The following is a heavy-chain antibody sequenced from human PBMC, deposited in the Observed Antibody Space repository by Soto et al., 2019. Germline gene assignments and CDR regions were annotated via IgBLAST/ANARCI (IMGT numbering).Heavy chain of an antibody. D-gene: IGHD3-22*01. CDR2: MYHSGSS. CDR3: ARDQVVETNYGFFDY. V-gene: IGHV4-59*02. Sequence: SETLSLTCTVSGGSVSNYYWSWIRQPPGKGLEWIGYMYHSGSSNYNPSLKRRVTISVDTSKNQVSLEVTSVIAADTAVYYCARDQVVETNYGFFDYWDQGILVTVSS. CDR1: GGSVSNYY. J-gene: IGHJ4*02.